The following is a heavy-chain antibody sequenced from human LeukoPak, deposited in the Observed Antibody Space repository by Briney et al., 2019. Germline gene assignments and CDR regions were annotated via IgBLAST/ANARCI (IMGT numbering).Heavy chain of an antibody. J-gene: IGHJ4*02. CDR2: IYSGGTT. V-gene: IGHV3-53*01. Sequence: GGSLRLSCAASGFTVSKNYMTWVRQAPGKGLEWVSVIYSGGTTHYADSVKGRFTISRDNSKNTLYLHMNSLRGDDTAVYFCATAGQDRGDYYWGQGTRVTVSS. CDR1: GFTVSKNY. CDR3: ATAGQDRGDYY. D-gene: IGHD4-17*01.